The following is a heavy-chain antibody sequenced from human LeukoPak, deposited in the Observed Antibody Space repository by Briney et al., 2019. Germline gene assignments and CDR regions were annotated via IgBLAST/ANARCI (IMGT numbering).Heavy chain of an antibody. CDR3: TKGAARSYYYYMDV. V-gene: IGHV3-9*03. J-gene: IGHJ6*03. D-gene: IGHD6-6*01. Sequence: GGSLRLSCAASGFTFDDYAMHWVRQAPGKGLEWVSGISWNSGSIGYADSVKGRFTISRDNAKNSLYLQMNSLRAEDMALYYCTKGAARSYYYYMDVWGKGTTVTVSS. CDR2: ISWNSGSI. CDR1: GFTFDDYA.